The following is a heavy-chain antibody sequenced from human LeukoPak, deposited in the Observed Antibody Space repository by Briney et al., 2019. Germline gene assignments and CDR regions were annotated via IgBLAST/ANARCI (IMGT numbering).Heavy chain of an antibody. CDR2: ISSSGSTI. V-gene: IGHV3-11*01. D-gene: IGHD3-9*01. CDR3: ARDGHYDILTGYFQD. J-gene: IGHJ1*01. Sequence: GGSLRLSCAASGFTFSDYYMSWIRQAPGKGLEWVSYISSSGSTIYYADSVKGRFTISRDNAKNSLYLQMSSLRAEDTAVYYCARDGHYDILTGYFQDWGQGTLVTVSS. CDR1: GFTFSDYY.